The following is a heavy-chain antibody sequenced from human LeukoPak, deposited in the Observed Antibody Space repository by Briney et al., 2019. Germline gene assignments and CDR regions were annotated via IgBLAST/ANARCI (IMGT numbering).Heavy chain of an antibody. CDR1: GYSISSGYY. V-gene: IGHV4-38-2*02. D-gene: IGHD3-10*01. J-gene: IGHJ4*02. CDR3: ARKYMVRGVIFGY. Sequence: SETLSLTCTVSGYSISSGYYWGWIRQPPGKGLEWIGSIYHSGSTYYNPSLKSRVTISVDTSKNQFSLKLSSVTAADTAVYYCARKYMVRGVIFGYWGQGTLVTVSS. CDR2: IYHSGST.